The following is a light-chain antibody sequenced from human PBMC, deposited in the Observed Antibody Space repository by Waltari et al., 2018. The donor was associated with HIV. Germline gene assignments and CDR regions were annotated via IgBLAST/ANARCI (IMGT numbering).Light chain of an antibody. CDR2: EDT. CDR1: SGNIASNH. J-gene: IGLJ1*01. Sequence: NFVLTQPHSVSESPGKTVTISCARSSGNIASNHVQWYQQRPGSAPTPVIYEDTQRPPGVPDRFSGSIDSSSNSASLTIYELRTEDEADYYCQSYDNANPSIFGTGTRVTVL. V-gene: IGLV6-57*03. CDR3: QSYDNANPSI.